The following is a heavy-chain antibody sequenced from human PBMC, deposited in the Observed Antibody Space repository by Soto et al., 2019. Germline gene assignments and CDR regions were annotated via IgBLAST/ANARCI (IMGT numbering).Heavy chain of an antibody. CDR3: ARDPPLRYYYDSSGYYNNALDI. J-gene: IGHJ3*02. CDR2: INAGNGNT. D-gene: IGHD3-22*01. Sequence: ASVKVSCKASGYTFTSYAMHWVRQAPGQRLEWMGWINAGNGNTKYSQKFQGRVTITRDTSASTAYMELSSLRSEDTAVYYCARDPPLRYYYDSSGYYNNALDIWGQGPMVTVSS. CDR1: GYTFTSYA. V-gene: IGHV1-3*01.